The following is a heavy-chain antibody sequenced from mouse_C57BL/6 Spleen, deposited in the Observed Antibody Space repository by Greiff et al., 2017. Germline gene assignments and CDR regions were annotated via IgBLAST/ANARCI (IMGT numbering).Heavy chain of an antibody. CDR3: ARLGITTVVGFDY. D-gene: IGHD1-1*01. J-gene: IGHJ2*01. Sequence: VQLQQPGAELVKPGASVKMSCKASGYTFTSYWITWVKQRPGQGLEWIGDIYPGSGSTNYNEKFKSKATLTVDTSSSTAYMQLSSLTSEDSAVYYCARLGITTVVGFDYWGQGTTLTVSS. V-gene: IGHV1-55*01. CDR1: GYTFTSYW. CDR2: IYPGSGST.